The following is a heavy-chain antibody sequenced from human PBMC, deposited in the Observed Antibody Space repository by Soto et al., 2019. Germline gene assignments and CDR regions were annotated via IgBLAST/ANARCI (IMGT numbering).Heavy chain of an antibody. V-gene: IGHV1-18*01. CDR1: GYSFTTYG. Sequence: QVQLVQSGAEVRQPGASVKVSCKASGYSFTTYGMSWVRQAPGQGLEYMGWINGYGHGAKYVQRFQGRFSMTTDTSTNTVYMDLRTLTSDDTAVYYCVRDFIGDFYYWGQGTVVIVSP. D-gene: IGHD3-10*01. J-gene: IGHJ4*02. CDR2: INGYGHGA. CDR3: VRDFIGDFYY.